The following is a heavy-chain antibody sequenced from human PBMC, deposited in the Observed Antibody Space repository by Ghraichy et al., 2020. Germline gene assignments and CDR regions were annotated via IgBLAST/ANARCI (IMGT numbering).Heavy chain of an antibody. CDR2: INHSGST. Sequence: SQTLSLTCAVYGGSFSGYYWSWIRQPPGKGLEWIGEINHSGSTNYNPSLKSRVTISVDTSKNQFSLKLSSVTAADTAVYYCAIVGIRFLEWFPSDYGMDVWGRGTTVTVSS. CDR1: GGSFSGYY. V-gene: IGHV4-34*01. CDR3: AIVGIRFLEWFPSDYGMDV. J-gene: IGHJ6*02. D-gene: IGHD3-3*01.